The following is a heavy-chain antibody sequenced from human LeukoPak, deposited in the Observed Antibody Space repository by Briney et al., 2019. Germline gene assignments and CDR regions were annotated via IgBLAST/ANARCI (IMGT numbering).Heavy chain of an antibody. CDR1: GFSFNSYA. D-gene: IGHD3-22*01. CDR2: ISSSSSYI. Sequence: PGGSLRLSCAASGFSFNSYAMNWVRQAPGKGLEWVSSISSSSSYIYYADSVKGRFTISRDNAKNSLYLQMNSLRAEDTAVYYCARGGSSGYYLDYWGQGTLVTVSS. J-gene: IGHJ4*02. V-gene: IGHV3-21*01. CDR3: ARGGSSGYYLDY.